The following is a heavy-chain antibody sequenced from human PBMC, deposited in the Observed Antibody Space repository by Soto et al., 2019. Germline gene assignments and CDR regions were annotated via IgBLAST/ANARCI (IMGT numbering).Heavy chain of an antibody. CDR2: INHSGST. CDR1: GGSFSGYY. D-gene: IGHD6-19*01. Sequence: QVQLQQWGAGLLKPSETLSLTCAVYGGSFSGYYWSWIRQPPGKGLEWIGEINHSGSTNYNPSLKSRVTRAVDTSTNHFSRMLRSVTAADTAVYYCARGLVGSGWYAGDYFDYWGHGTLVTVSS. V-gene: IGHV4-34*01. J-gene: IGHJ4*01. CDR3: ARGLVGSGWYAGDYFDY.